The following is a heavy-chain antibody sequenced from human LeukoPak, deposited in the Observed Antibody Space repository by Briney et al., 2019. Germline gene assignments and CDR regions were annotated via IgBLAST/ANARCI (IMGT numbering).Heavy chain of an antibody. D-gene: IGHD6-19*01. J-gene: IGHJ4*02. CDR1: GFTFSSYA. CDR2: SSGIGSGGST. Sequence: PGGSLRLSCAASGFTFSSYAMSWVRQAPGKGLEWVSTSSGIGSGGSTYYADSVKGRFTISRDNSKDTLYLQMNSLRAEDTAVYYCAKLLAVTNSYYFNYWGQGTLVTVSS. CDR3: AKLLAVTNSYYFNY. V-gene: IGHV3-23*01.